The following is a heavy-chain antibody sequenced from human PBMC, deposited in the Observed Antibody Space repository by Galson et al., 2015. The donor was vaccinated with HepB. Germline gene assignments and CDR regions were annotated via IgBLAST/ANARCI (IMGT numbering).Heavy chain of an antibody. Sequence: SETLSLTCTVSCGSISSYYWSWIRQPPGKGLEWIGYIYYSGSTNYDPSLKSRVTISVDTSKNQFSLKLSSMTAADTAVYYCARSLRSSGYRRGVGYFDYWGQGTLVTVSS. CDR3: ARSLRSSGYRRGVGYFDY. V-gene: IGHV4-59*08. CDR1: CGSISSYY. J-gene: IGHJ4*02. D-gene: IGHD3-22*01. CDR2: IYYSGST.